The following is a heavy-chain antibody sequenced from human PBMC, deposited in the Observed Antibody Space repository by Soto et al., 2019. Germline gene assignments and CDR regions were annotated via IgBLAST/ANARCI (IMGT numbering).Heavy chain of an antibody. CDR2: IYYSGST. J-gene: IGHJ6*03. V-gene: IGHV4-59*08. D-gene: IGHD3-3*01. Sequence: SETLSLTCTVSGGSISSYYWSWIRQPPGKGLEWIGYIYYSGSTNYNPSLKSRVTISVDTSKNQFSLKLSSVTAADTAVYYCARWGPSPSGYYNGDYYYYYMDVWGKGTTVTVSS. CDR3: ARWGPSPSGYYNGDYYYYYMDV. CDR1: GGSISSYY.